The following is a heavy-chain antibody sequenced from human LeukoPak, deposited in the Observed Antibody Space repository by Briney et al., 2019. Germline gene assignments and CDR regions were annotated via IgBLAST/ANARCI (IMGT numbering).Heavy chain of an antibody. Sequence: GGSLRLSCAASGFTFSSFGMHWVRQAPGKGLEWVAFIRYDGSHKYYADSVKGRFTISRDNSKNTLFLQMNSLRAEDTAVYYCPRRSSPPCYDCHYFDYWGQGPLVTVSS. CDR2: IRYDGSHK. D-gene: IGHD2-2*01. CDR1: GFTFSSFG. CDR3: PRRSSPPCYDCHYFDY. V-gene: IGHV3-30*02. J-gene: IGHJ4*02.